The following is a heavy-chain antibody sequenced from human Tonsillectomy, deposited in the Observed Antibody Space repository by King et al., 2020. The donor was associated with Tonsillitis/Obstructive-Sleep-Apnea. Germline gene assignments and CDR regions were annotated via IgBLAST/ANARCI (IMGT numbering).Heavy chain of an antibody. D-gene: IGHD6-6*01. V-gene: IGHV4-39*01. J-gene: IGHJ4*02. CDR3: ACLHGIAVRGWYYFDY. CDR1: GGSFSSSTYY. CDR2: IYYTGST. Sequence: QLQESGPGLVKPSETLSLTCTVSGGSFSSSTYYWGWIRQPPGKGLECIGIIYYTGSTYYNPSLKSRVTVSIDTSKNQFSLKLSSVTATDTAVYYCACLHGIAVRGWYYFDYWGQGTLVTVSS.